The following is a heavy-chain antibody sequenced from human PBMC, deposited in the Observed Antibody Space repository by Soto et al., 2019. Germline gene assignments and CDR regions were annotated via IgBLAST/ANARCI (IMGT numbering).Heavy chain of an antibody. J-gene: IGHJ5*02. CDR3: PGGLRSINWFDP. Sequence: QVQLQQWGAGLLKPSETLSLTCAVYGVSFSGYYWSWIRQPPGKGLEWIGEINHSGSTNYNPSLKSRVTISVDTSKNQFSLKLSSVTAADTAVYYCPGGLRSINWFDPWGLGTLVTVSS. CDR1: GVSFSGYY. CDR2: INHSGST. V-gene: IGHV4-34*01. D-gene: IGHD5-12*01.